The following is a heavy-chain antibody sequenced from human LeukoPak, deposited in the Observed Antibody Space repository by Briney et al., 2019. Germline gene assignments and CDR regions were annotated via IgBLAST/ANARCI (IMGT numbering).Heavy chain of an antibody. CDR2: IPFDESNK. D-gene: IGHD1/OR15-1a*01. CDR1: GFTFSNYA. J-gene: IGHJ4*02. V-gene: IGHV3-30*04. CDR3: ARDNNADY. Sequence: GGSLRLSCVASGFTFSNYAMLWVRQAPGKGLEWVAVIPFDESNKYYTDSVKGRFTISRDNSNNTLYLQMNSLRPDDTAVYFCARDNNADYWGQGTLVTVSS.